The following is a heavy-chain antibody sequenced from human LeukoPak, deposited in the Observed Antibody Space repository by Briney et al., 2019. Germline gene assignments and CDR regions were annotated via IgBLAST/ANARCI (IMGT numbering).Heavy chain of an antibody. CDR1: GYRFTSYW. Sequence: GESLKISCKCSGYRFTSYWIGWVRQMPGKGMEWMGIIYPGDSDTRYSPSFQGQVTISADKSISTAYLQWSSLKASDTAMYYCARQVGYCSGGSCYSGYWDQGTLVTVSS. V-gene: IGHV5-51*01. CDR3: ARQVGYCSGGSCYSGY. D-gene: IGHD2-15*01. J-gene: IGHJ4*02. CDR2: IYPGDSDT.